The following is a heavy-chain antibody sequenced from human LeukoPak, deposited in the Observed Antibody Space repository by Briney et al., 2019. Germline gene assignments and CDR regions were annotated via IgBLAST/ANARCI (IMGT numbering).Heavy chain of an antibody. CDR2: IIPIFVTP. D-gene: IGHD6-19*01. CDR1: GGAFSSFA. Sequence: SVKVSCKASGGAFSSFAINWVRQTPGQGLEWMGGIIPIFVTPSYAQKFQGRVTITADESTSTAYIELSSLRSEDTAVYYCATEGYSSGWYRYWGQGTLVTVSS. CDR3: ATEGYSSGWYRY. V-gene: IGHV1-69*13. J-gene: IGHJ4*02.